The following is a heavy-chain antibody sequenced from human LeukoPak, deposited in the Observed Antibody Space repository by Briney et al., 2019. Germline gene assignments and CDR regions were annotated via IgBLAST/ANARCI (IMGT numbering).Heavy chain of an antibody. CDR1: SDSISSGNYD. D-gene: IGHD5-24*01. J-gene: IGHJ4*02. CDR2: ISFSGST. V-gene: IGHV4-61*10. Sequence: PSETLSLTCTVSSDSISSGNYDWSWIRQPAGKGLEWIGRISFSGSTKYNPSLKSRATISLDTSKNQFSLKLSSVTAADTAVYYCARGAVLDGYNYWFDYWGQGTLVTVSS. CDR3: ARGAVLDGYNYWFDY.